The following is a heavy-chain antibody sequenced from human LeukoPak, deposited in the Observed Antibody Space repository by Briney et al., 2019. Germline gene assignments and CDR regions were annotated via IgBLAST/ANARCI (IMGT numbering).Heavy chain of an antibody. CDR1: GGSFSGYY. V-gene: IGHV4-34*01. Sequence: PSETLSLTCAVYGGSFSGYYWSWIRQPPGKGLEWIGEINHSGSTNYNPSLKSRVTISVDTSKNQFSLKLSSVTAADTAVYYCARGFPRYCTNGVCYTDWFDPWGQRTLVTVSS. D-gene: IGHD2-8*01. CDR3: ARGFPRYCTNGVCYTDWFDP. J-gene: IGHJ5*02. CDR2: INHSGST.